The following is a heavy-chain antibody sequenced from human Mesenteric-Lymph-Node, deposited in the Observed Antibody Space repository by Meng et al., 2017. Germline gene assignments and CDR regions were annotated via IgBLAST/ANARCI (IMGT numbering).Heavy chain of an antibody. D-gene: IGHD6-13*01. V-gene: IGHV3-53*01. J-gene: IGHJ4*02. CDR2: IYSGGAA. CDR1: GFSVSNFY. Sequence: GESLKISCAASGFSVSNFYMNWVRQAPGKGLEWVSIIYSGGAAYYADSVKGRFTISRDNSKNTLYLQMNSLRAEDTAVYYCARGYSSSWALFDYWGQGTLVTVSS. CDR3: ARGYSSSWALFDY.